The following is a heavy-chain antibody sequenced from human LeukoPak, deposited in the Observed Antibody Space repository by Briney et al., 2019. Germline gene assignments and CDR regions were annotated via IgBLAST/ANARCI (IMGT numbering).Heavy chain of an antibody. CDR2: NADGSST. Sequence: GGSLRLSCAASGFTFNTYWMHWVRQAPGKGLVWVSSNADGSSTSYADSMKGRFTISRDNAKNTLYLQMNSLRAEDTAVYYCASQQSFHYYYMDVWGKGTTVTVSS. CDR3: ASQQSFHYYYMDV. J-gene: IGHJ6*03. D-gene: IGHD2/OR15-2a*01. V-gene: IGHV3-74*01. CDR1: GFTFNTYW.